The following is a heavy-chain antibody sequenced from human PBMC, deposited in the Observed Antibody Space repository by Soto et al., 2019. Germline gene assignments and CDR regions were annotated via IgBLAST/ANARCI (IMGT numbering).Heavy chain of an antibody. CDR3: ARVGAVAAAGTVDY. Sequence: ASVKVSCKASGYTFTSYDINWVRQATGQGLEWMGWMNPNSGNTGYTQKFQGRVTMPRNTSISTAYMELSSLRSEDTAVYYCARVGAVAAAGTVDYWGQGTLVTVSS. J-gene: IGHJ4*02. V-gene: IGHV1-8*01. CDR1: GYTFTSYD. CDR2: MNPNSGNT. D-gene: IGHD6-13*01.